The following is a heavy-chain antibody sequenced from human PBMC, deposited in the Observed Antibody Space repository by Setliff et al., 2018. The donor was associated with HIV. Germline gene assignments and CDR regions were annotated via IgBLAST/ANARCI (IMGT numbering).Heavy chain of an antibody. D-gene: IGHD2-2*01. Sequence: ETLSLTCAVYGGTLSGHYWSWIRQPPGQGLEWIGETSHSGKTNYNPSLKSRVTISVDTSKNQFSLKLTSVTAADTAVYYCVTSSSWSSRLNFWGPGMLVTVSS. J-gene: IGHJ4*02. V-gene: IGHV4-34*08. CDR3: VTSSSWSSRLNF. CDR2: TSHSGKT. CDR1: GGTLSGHY.